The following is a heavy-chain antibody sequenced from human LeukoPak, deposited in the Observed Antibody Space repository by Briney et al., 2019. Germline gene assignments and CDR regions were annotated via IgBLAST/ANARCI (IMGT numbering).Heavy chain of an antibody. CDR2: IYPGDSDT. CDR1: GYSFTSYW. D-gene: IGHD3-22*01. Sequence: GESLKISCKGSGYSFTSYWIGWVRQMPRKGLEWMGIIYPGDSDTRYSPSFQGQVTISADKSISTAYLQWSSLKASDAAMYYCARHIDSSGYYYFDYWGQGTLVTVSS. J-gene: IGHJ4*02. V-gene: IGHV5-51*01. CDR3: ARHIDSSGYYYFDY.